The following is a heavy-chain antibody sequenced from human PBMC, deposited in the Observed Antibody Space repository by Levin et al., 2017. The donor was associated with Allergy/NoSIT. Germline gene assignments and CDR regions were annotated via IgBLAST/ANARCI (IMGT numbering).Heavy chain of an antibody. J-gene: IGHJ4*02. CDR1: GGSFSGYY. CDR3: ARGGKYSSSWYRDY. CDR2: INHSGST. V-gene: IGHV4-34*01. D-gene: IGHD6-13*01. Sequence: SQTLSLPCAVYGGSFSGYYWSWIRQPPGKGLEWIGEINHSGSTNYNPSLKSRVTISVDTSKNQFSLKLSSVTAADTAVYYCARGGKYSSSWYRDYWGQGTLVTVSS.